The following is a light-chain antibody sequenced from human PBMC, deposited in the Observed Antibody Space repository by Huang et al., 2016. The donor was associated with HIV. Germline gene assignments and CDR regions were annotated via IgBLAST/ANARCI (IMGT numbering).Light chain of an antibody. CDR1: QSVYSSSTSKDY. J-gene: IGKJ1*01. CDR3: QQYYSSPQT. CDR2: WAS. V-gene: IGKV4-1*01. Sequence: DIIMTQSPDSLAVSLGERATLNCRSSQSVYSSSTSKDYMAWFQQKPGQPPRLLLCWASTREAGVPDRFSGSGSGTHFTLTIANLEAEDAAIYYGQQYYSSPQTFGQGTRVEVK.